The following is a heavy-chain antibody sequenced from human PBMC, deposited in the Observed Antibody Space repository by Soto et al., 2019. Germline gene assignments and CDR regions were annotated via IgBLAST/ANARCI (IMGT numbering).Heavy chain of an antibody. V-gene: IGHV1-18*01. J-gene: IGHJ2*01. CDR3: ARPVTIFGVVAGRYFDL. D-gene: IGHD3-3*01. CDR1: SYTFTSYG. Sequence: QVQLVQSGGEVKKPGASVKVSCKASSYTFTSYGISWVRQAPGQGLEWMGWISAYNGNTNYAQRLQGRVTMTTDTYTSTAYMELRSLRSDDTAVYYCARPVTIFGVVAGRYFDLWGRGTLVTVSS. CDR2: ISAYNGNT.